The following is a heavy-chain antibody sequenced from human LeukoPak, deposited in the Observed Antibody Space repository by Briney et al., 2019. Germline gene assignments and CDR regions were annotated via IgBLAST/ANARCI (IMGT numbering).Heavy chain of an antibody. Sequence: ASVKVSCKASGYTFTSYGISWVRQAPGQGLEWMGWVSAYNGNTNYAQKLQGRVTMTTDTSTSTAYMELRSLRSDDTAVYYCARDDAYFGYDSSGHDSGYWGQGTLVTVSS. CDR3: ARDDAYFGYDSSGHDSGY. CDR2: VSAYNGNT. J-gene: IGHJ4*02. CDR1: GYTFTSYG. D-gene: IGHD3-22*01. V-gene: IGHV1-18*01.